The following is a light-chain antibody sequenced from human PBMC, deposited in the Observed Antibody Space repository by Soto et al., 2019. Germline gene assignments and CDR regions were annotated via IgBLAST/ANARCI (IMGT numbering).Light chain of an antibody. CDR3: QQYGSSPLT. CDR1: QSISNNY. V-gene: IGKV3-20*01. CDR2: DAS. Sequence: IVLTQSPGTLSLSPGERATLSCRASQSISNNYLGWYQQKVGQAPRLLISDASNRATGIPDRFSGSGSGTDFTLTIGRLEPEDFAVYYCQQYGSSPLTFGGGSKV. J-gene: IGKJ4*01.